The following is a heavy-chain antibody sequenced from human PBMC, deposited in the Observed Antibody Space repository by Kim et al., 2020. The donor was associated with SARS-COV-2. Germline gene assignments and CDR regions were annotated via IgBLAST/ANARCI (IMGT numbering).Heavy chain of an antibody. Sequence: GSTYSTPSLKSRVTISVDTSKNQFSLKLSSVTAADTAVYYCARQDYTGDYWGQGTLVTVSS. CDR2: GST. D-gene: IGHD4-4*01. J-gene: IGHJ4*02. V-gene: IGHV4-39*01. CDR3: ARQDYTGDY.